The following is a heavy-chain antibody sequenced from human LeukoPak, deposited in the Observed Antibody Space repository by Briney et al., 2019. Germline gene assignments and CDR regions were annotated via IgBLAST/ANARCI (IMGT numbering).Heavy chain of an antibody. CDR3: ARDFPSGFEPFDP. CDR2: IYTSGST. J-gene: IGHJ5*02. Sequence: SETLSLTCTASGGSISSYYWSWIRQPAGKGLEWIGRIYTSGSTNYNPSLKSRVTMSVDTSKNQFSLKLSSVTAADTAVYYCARDFPSGFEPFDPWGRGTLVTVSS. V-gene: IGHV4-4*07. CDR1: GGSISSYY. D-gene: IGHD3-10*01.